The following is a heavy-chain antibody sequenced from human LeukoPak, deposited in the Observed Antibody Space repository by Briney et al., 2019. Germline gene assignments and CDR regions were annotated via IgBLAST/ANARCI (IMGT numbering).Heavy chain of an antibody. CDR1: GGSISSYY. D-gene: IGHD2-21*02. V-gene: IGHV4-4*07. CDR3: ARDARIYCGGDCYSTGFDY. CDR2: IYTSGTT. J-gene: IGHJ4*02. Sequence: KTWETLSLTCTVSGGSISSYYWSWLRQPAGKGLEWLGRIYTSGTTNYSPSCKSRVTMSVDTSKNQFSLKLSSVTAADTAVYYCARDARIYCGGDCYSTGFDYWGQGTLVTVSS.